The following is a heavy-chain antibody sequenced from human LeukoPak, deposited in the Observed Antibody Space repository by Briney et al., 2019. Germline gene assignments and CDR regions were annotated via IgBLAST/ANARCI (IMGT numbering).Heavy chain of an antibody. J-gene: IGHJ3*02. CDR1: GFTFSSYA. D-gene: IGHD2-21*01. CDR3: AREELWWGRGGAFDI. V-gene: IGHV3-30-3*01. Sequence: GGSLRLSCAASGFTFSSYAMHWVRQAPGKGLEWVAVISYDGSNKYYADSVKGRFTISRDNSKNTLYLQMNSLRAEDTAVYYCAREELWWGRGGAFDIWGQGTMVTVSS. CDR2: ISYDGSNK.